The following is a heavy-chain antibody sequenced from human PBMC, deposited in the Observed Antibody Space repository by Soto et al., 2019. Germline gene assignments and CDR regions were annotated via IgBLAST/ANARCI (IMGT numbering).Heavy chain of an antibody. J-gene: IGHJ6*02. CDR1: GGSISSYY. CDR3: ARVRYYGPGSYYNISPSKNLGAYGMDV. V-gene: IGHV4-59*01. CDR2: IYYSGST. D-gene: IGHD3-10*01. Sequence: SETLSLTCTVSGGSISSYYWSWIRQPPGKGLEWIGYIYYSGSTNYNPSLKSRVTISVDTSKNQFSLKLSSVTAADTAVYYCARVRYYGPGSYYNISPSKNLGAYGMDVWGQGTTVTVSS.